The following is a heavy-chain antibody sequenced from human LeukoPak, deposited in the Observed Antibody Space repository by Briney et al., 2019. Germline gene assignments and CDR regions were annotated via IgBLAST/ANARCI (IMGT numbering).Heavy chain of an antibody. V-gene: IGHV4-59*12. CDR2: IYYSGST. CDR1: GGSISSYY. D-gene: IGHD2-15*01. CDR3: ARETGWDCSGGSCSVDY. J-gene: IGHJ4*02. Sequence: PSETLSLTCTVSGGSISSYYWSWIRQPPGKGLEWIGYIYYSGSTNYNPSLKSRVTISVDTSKNQFSLKLSSVTAADTAVYYCARETGWDCSGGSCSVDYWGQGTLVTVSS.